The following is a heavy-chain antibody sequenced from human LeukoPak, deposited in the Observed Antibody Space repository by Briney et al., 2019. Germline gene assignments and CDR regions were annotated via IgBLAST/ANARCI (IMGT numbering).Heavy chain of an antibody. V-gene: IGHV1-69*13. J-gene: IGHJ4*02. CDR1: GGTFSSYA. CDR2: IIPIFGTA. D-gene: IGHD6-19*01. Sequence: SVKVSCKASGGTFSSYAISWVRQAPGQGLEWMGGIIPIFGTANYAQKFQGRVTITADESTSTAYMELSSLRSEDTAVYYCARGGFERSGWYLPHFDYWGQGTLVTVSS. CDR3: ARGGFERSGWYLPHFDY.